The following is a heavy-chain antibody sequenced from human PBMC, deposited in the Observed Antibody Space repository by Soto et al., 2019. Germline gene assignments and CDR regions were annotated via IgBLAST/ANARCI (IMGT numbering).Heavy chain of an antibody. CDR1: GFTFDDYA. V-gene: IGHV3-9*01. D-gene: IGHD4-4*01. Sequence: EVQLVESGGGLVQPGRSLRLSCAASGFTFDDYAMHWVRQAPGKGLEWVSGISWNSGSIGYADSVKGRFTISRDNAKNSLYLQMNSLRAEDTALYYCAKTHYTRVSSHYYYYMDVWGKGTPVTVSS. J-gene: IGHJ6*03. CDR3: AKTHYTRVSSHYYYYMDV. CDR2: ISWNSGSI.